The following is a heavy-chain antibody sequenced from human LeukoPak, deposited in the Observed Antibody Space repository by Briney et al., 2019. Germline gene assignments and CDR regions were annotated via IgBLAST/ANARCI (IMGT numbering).Heavy chain of an antibody. Sequence: GGSLRLSCAASGFNLSTHWMHWVRQAPGKGLVWVSCINGDGTTTSYADSVKGRFTISRVNAKSTLYLEMDSLRAEDTAIYYCARRWYTGTYYYFDLWGQGTLVTVSS. V-gene: IGHV3-74*01. D-gene: IGHD1-26*01. CDR3: ARRWYTGTYYYFDL. CDR1: GFNLSTHW. J-gene: IGHJ4*02. CDR2: INGDGTTT.